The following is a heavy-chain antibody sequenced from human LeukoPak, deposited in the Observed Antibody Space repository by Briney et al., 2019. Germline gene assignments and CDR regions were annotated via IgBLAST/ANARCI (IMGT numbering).Heavy chain of an antibody. J-gene: IGHJ4*02. D-gene: IGHD5-12*01. CDR3: ARDRLRYIHYFDY. CDR2: IIPIFGTA. Sequence: SVKVSCKASGGTFSSYAISWVRQAPGQGLEWMGGIIPIFGTANYAQKFQGRVTITADESTSTAYMELNSLRAEDTAVYYCARDRLRYIHYFDYWGQGTLVTVSS. V-gene: IGHV1-69*13. CDR1: GGTFSSYA.